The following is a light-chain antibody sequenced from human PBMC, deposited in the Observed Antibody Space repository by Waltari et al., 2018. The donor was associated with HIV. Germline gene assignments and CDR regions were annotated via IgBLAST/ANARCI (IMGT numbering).Light chain of an antibody. J-gene: IGLJ2*01. Sequence: QSVLTQPPSVSGAPGQRVTLSCTGSNSNIRTQDVHWYQQFPGTAPQLLIYNTNSRPSGVPDRFSGSKSGTSASLAISGLQAEDEADYFCQSSDSTLSGSVFGGGTKLTVL. V-gene: IGLV1-40*01. CDR3: QSSDSTLSGSV. CDR2: NTN. CDR1: NSNIRTQD.